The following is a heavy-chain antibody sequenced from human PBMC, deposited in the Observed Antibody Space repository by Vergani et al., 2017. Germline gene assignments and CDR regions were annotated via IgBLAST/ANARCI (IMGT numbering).Heavy chain of an antibody. J-gene: IGHJ5*02. V-gene: IGHV3-23*01. CDR2: IKNTGDST. CDR1: GFTFSSHA. D-gene: IGHD3-10*01. Sequence: EVQLLQSEGAVVQPGGSLRLSCVASGFTFSSHAMSWVRQGHGHGLEWVSSIKNTGDSTHYADSVKGQFTISRDNSKNTLHLQINNLRVEDTAVYYCARGNYYGSGTYVDPWVQGTLVTVSS. CDR3: ARGNYYGSGTYVDP.